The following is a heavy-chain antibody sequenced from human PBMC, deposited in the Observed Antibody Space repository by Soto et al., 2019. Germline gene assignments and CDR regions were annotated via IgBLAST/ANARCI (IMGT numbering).Heavy chain of an antibody. CDR3: ARAGFSYGHLLF. Sequence: TLSLTCNVSGGPIKTGDYYWNWIRQPPGKGLEWIGYVFYSGATNYSPSLKSRAAISMDTSKNQFSLSLTSVTAADTAVYYCARAGFSYGHLLFWGQGIRVTVS. CDR2: VFYSGAT. J-gene: IGHJ4*02. D-gene: IGHD3-10*01. V-gene: IGHV4-30-4*01. CDR1: GGPIKTGDYY.